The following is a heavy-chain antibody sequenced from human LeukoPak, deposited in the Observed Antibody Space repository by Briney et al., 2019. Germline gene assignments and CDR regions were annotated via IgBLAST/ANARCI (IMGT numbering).Heavy chain of an antibody. CDR3: AREGTLRAHWDPFDY. V-gene: IGHV3-7*01. CDR2: IKTDGSEI. CDR1: GASISSYY. J-gene: IGHJ4*02. D-gene: IGHD7-27*01. Sequence: PSETLSLTCTVSGASISSYYWSWIRQPPGKGLEWVATIKTDGSEIYYVESVRGRFTISRDNAKNSVYLQMNSLRGEDTAVYYCAREGTLRAHWDPFDYWGQGTLVTVSS.